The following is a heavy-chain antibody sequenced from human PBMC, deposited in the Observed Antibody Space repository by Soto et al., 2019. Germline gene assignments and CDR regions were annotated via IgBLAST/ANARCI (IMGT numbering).Heavy chain of an antibody. D-gene: IGHD6-13*01. Sequence: QVQLVQSGAEVKKPGASVKVSCKASGYTFTSYDINWVRQATGQGLEWMGWKNPNSGNTDYAQKFQGGVTMTRNTSISTAYMELSSLRSEDTAVYYCARERSAAGAGWFDPWGQGTLVTVSS. J-gene: IGHJ5*02. CDR3: ARERSAAGAGWFDP. CDR1: GYTFTSYD. CDR2: KNPNSGNT. V-gene: IGHV1-8*01.